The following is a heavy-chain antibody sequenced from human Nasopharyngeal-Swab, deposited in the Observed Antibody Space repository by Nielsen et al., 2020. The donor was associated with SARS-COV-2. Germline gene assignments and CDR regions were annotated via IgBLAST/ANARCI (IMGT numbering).Heavy chain of an antibody. Sequence: GGSLRLSCAASALTFSTSAMSWVRQAPGKGLEWVSLIGGSGTITYYVDSVKGRFTISRDNSKNMVYLQMNNLRAEDTAIYYCSGAGGTSGWYEYWGRGTLVTVPS. CDR3: SGAGGTSGWYEY. CDR2: IGGSGTIT. CDR1: ALTFSTSA. V-gene: IGHV3-23*01. D-gene: IGHD6-19*01. J-gene: IGHJ4*02.